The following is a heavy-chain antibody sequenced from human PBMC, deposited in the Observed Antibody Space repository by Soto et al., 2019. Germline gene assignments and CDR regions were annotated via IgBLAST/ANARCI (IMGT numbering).Heavy chain of an antibody. CDR3: TRAYGAETFDF. Sequence: ASVKVSCKASGYTFNNYDIHWVRQAPGHGLEWMGWTNPNSGNTGYAQNFRGRVTMTQNTAIGTAYMELSSLRSDDTATYYCTRAYGAETFDFWGQGTRVTVS. CDR1: GYTFNNYD. CDR2: TNPNSGNT. V-gene: IGHV1-8*02. D-gene: IGHD3-10*01. J-gene: IGHJ5*01.